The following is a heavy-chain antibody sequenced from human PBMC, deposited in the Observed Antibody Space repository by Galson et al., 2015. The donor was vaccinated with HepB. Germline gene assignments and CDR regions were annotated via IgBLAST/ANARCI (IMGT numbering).Heavy chain of an antibody. D-gene: IGHD6-19*01. CDR3: ARDQSGSSGWNYNYFYGMDV. J-gene: IGHJ6*02. CDR1: DGSIISHY. CDR2: IYSTGDT. V-gene: IGHV4-59*11. Sequence: SETLSLTCTVSDGSIISHYWTWVRQPPGKGLEWIGYIYSTGDTKYNPSLKSRVTISMDTSKKQFSLKLNSVTAADTAVYYCARDQSGSSGWNYNYFYGMDVWGQGTTVTVSS.